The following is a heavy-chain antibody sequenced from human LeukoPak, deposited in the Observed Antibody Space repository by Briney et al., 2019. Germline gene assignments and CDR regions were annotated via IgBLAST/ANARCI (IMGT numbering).Heavy chain of an antibody. V-gene: IGHV2-5*02. Sequence: SGPTLVKPTQTLTLTCTFSGFSLSTSGVGVGWIRQPPGKALEWLALIYWDDDKRYSPSLKGRLTITKNTSKNQVVLTMTNMDPVDTATYYCAHRPVKGCFDYWGQGTLVTVSS. CDR2: IYWDDDK. D-gene: IGHD3-16*02. J-gene: IGHJ4*02. CDR3: AHRPVKGCFDY. CDR1: GFSLSTSGVG.